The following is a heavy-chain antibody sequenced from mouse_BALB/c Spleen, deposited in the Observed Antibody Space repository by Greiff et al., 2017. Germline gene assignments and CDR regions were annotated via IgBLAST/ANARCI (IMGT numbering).Heavy chain of an antibody. J-gene: IGHJ2*01. CDR3: ASPLYYGSSYFDY. Sequence: EVQRVESGAELVKPGASVKLSCTASGFNIKDTYMHWVKQRPEQGLEWIGRIDPANGNTKYDPKFQGKATITADTSSNTAYLQLSSLTSEDTAVYYCASPLYYGSSYFDYWGQGTTLTVSS. CDR2: IDPANGNT. CDR1: GFNIKDTY. V-gene: IGHV14-3*02. D-gene: IGHD1-1*01.